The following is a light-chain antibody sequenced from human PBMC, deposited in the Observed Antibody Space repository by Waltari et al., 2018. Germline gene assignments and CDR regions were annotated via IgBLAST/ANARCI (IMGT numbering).Light chain of an antibody. Sequence: QTVVTQEPSLSVSPGGTVTLTCALSSGSVSSTSYPTWYQQTPGQPPRTLVYKGISRSSGVPDRLSGSILGNTAALTSTGAQADDESDYYCSMYMGSGVWVFGGGTKLTVL. CDR1: SGSVSSTSY. V-gene: IGLV8-61*01. CDR3: SMYMGSGVWV. J-gene: IGLJ3*02. CDR2: KGI.